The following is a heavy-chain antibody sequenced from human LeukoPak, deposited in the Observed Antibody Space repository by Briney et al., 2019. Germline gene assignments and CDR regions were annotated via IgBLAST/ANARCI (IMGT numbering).Heavy chain of an antibody. J-gene: IGHJ4*02. V-gene: IGHV4-30-4*07. CDR2: IYYSRST. CDR3: ARGYYDSSGYSNPFDY. Sequence: SETLSLTCDVSGVSISSGGYAWTWIRQPPGRGLEWIGYIYYSRSTFYNPSLKSRATISVDTSKNQVSLNLTSVTAADTAVYYCARGYYDSSGYSNPFDYWGQGTLVTVSS. D-gene: IGHD3-22*01. CDR1: GVSISSGGYA.